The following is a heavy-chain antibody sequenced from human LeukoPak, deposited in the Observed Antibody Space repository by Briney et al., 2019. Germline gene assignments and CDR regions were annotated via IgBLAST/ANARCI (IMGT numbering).Heavy chain of an antibody. CDR2: IYYSGST. V-gene: IGHV4-59*08. Sequence: SETLSLTCTVSGGSISSYYWSWIRQPPGKGLEWIGYIYYSGSTNYNPSLKGRVTISVDTSKNQFSLKLSSVTAAATAVYYCARHHQYNYDILTGYSSHDAFDIWGQGTMVTVSS. D-gene: IGHD3-9*01. CDR3: ARHHQYNYDILTGYSSHDAFDI. CDR1: GGSISSYY. J-gene: IGHJ3*02.